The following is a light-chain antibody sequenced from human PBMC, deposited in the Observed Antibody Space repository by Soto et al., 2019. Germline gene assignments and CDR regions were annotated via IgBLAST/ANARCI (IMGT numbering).Light chain of an antibody. Sequence: QSALTQPASVSGSPGQSITLSCTGTSSDVGGYNYVSWYQQHPGKAPKLIIYEVSNRPSGVSYRFSGSKSGSTASLTISGLQAEDEADYYCSSYTTSSTLWVFGGGTKVTVL. CDR2: EVS. CDR1: SSDVGGYNY. CDR3: SSYTTSSTLWV. J-gene: IGLJ3*02. V-gene: IGLV2-14*03.